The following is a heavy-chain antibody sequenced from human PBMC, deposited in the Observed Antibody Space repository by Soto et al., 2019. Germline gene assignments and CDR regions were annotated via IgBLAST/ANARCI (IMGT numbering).Heavy chain of an antibody. CDR2: IYWNDET. V-gene: IGHV2-5*01. CDR3: AHRVNMARGPYNYFGP. D-gene: IGHD3-10*01. J-gene: IGHJ5*02. Sequence: SGPTLVNPTETLTLTCTVSGLSLTTGVGVGWIRQPPGKALEWLAIIYWNDETLYNPSLKTRLTITKDTSKNQVVLTVTDMDPVDTATYYCAHRVNMARGPYNYFGPWGQGTLVTVSS. CDR1: GLSLTTGVG.